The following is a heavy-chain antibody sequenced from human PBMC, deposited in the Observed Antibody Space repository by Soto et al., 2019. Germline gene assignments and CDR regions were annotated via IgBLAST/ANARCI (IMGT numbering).Heavy chain of an antibody. V-gene: IGHV3-21*01. CDR1: GFTFSAHI. J-gene: IGHJ4*02. CDR3: AIERCSGDCYLDS. Sequence: EVQLVESGGGLVKPGGSLRLSCTASGFTFSAHIMTWVRQAPGKGLEWVSSISRSVDYMYYADSVKGRFTISRDNAKNSLYLQMNSLSADDTAIYFCAIERCSGDCYLDSWGQGTLVTVSS. CDR2: ISRSVDYM. D-gene: IGHD2-21*02.